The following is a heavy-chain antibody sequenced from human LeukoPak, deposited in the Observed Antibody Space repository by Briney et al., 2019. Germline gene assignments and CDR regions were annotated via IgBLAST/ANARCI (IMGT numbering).Heavy chain of an antibody. D-gene: IGHD5-18*01. CDR3: ATYRQVLLPFES. CDR1: GFTFSTFA. V-gene: IGHV3-23*01. CDR2: IFPSGGEI. J-gene: IGHJ4*02. Sequence: GGSLRLSCAASGFTFSTFAMIWVRQPPGKGLEWVPSIFPSGGEIHYADSVRGRFTISRDNSKSLLSLQMNSLRAEDTAIYYCATYRQVLLPFESWGQGTLVTVSS.